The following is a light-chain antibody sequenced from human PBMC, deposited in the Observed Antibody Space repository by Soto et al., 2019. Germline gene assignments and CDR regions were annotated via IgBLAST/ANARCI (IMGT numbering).Light chain of an antibody. Sequence: EVVLTQSPGTVSLSPGERATLSCRASQSVTSNYLAWYQQKPGQAPRLLIYAASSRATGIPDRFSGSGSGTDFTLSISRLESEDFAVYYCQPYGSSVTRTFGRVTKVEIK. V-gene: IGKV3-20*01. CDR3: QPYGSSVTRT. J-gene: IGKJ1*01. CDR2: AAS. CDR1: QSVTSNY.